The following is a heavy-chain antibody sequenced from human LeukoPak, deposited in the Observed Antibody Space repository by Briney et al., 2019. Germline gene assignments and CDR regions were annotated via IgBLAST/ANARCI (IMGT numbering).Heavy chain of an antibody. CDR2: IYYSGST. CDR1: GGSISSYY. V-gene: IGHV4-59*08. D-gene: IGHD2-2*01. J-gene: IGHJ4*02. Sequence: SETLSLTCTVSGGSISSYYWSWIRQPPGKGLEWIGYIYYSGSTNYNPSLKSRVTISVDTSKNQFPLKLSSVTAADTAVYYCARRIVVVPAAMGHFDYWGQGTLVTVSS. CDR3: ARRIVVVPAAMGHFDY.